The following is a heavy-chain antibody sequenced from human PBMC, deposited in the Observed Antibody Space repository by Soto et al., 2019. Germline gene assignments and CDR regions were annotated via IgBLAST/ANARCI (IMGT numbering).Heavy chain of an antibody. CDR2: INHSGST. J-gene: IGHJ4*02. D-gene: IGHD6-13*01. CDR3: ARAPPLAAAGYYFDY. V-gene: IGHV4-34*01. CDR1: GGSFSGYY. Sequence: PXETLSLTCAVYGGSFSGYYWSWIRQPPGKGLEWIGEINHSGSTNYNPSLKSRVTISVDTSKNQFSLKLSSVTAADTAVYYCARAPPLAAAGYYFDYWGQGTLVTVSS.